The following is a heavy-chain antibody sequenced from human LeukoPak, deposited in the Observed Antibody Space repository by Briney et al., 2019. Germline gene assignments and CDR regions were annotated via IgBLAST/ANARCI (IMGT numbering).Heavy chain of an antibody. J-gene: IGHJ4*02. D-gene: IGHD6-19*01. CDR1: GGTFSSYA. CDR2: IIPIFGTA. Sequence: SVKVSCKASGGTFSSYAISWVRQAPGQGLEWMGGIIPIFGTANYAQKFQGRVTITADESTSTAYMELSSLRSDDTAVYYCARGILQWLVQPVGYWGQGTLVTVSS. V-gene: IGHV1-69*01. CDR3: ARGILQWLVQPVGY.